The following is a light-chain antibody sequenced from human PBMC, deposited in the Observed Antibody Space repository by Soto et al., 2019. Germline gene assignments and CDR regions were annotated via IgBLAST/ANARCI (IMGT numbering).Light chain of an antibody. J-gene: IGKJ4*01. CDR2: AAS. CDR3: QQTYRTSLT. V-gene: IGKV1-39*01. CDR1: QSIGGY. Sequence: DIQMTQSPSSLSASVGDRVTITCRASQSIGGYLNWYQQKPGKAPKLLIYAASSLHSGVPSRFSGSGSGTDFTLTISSLQPEDFATYSCQQTYRTSLTFGGGTKVEIK.